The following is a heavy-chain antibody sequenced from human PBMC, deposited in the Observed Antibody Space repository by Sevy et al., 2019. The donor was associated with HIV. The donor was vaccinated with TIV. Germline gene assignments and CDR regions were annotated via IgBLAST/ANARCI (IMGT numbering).Heavy chain of an antibody. Sequence: GGSLRLSCAASGFSLNSFWMKWVRQTPGKGLEWVANINQNGSVTYYVDSVKGRFTISRDNSRNLLYLQMTSLRVEDTALYYCVRAVATNGSFWGQGTLVTVSS. CDR2: INQNGSVT. CDR3: VRAVATNGSF. V-gene: IGHV3-7*01. CDR1: GFSLNSFW. J-gene: IGHJ4*02. D-gene: IGHD2-15*01.